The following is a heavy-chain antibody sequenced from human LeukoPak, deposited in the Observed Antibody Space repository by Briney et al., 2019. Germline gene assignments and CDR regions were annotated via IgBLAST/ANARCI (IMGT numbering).Heavy chain of an antibody. J-gene: IGHJ3*02. CDR1: GGSISSGGHA. CDR3: ARGANYGDYADDAFDI. Sequence: SQTLSLTCAVSGGSISSGGHAWSWIRQPPGKGLEWIGYIYHSGSTYYNPSLKSRVTISVDRSKNQFSLKLSSVTAADTAVYYCARGANYGDYADDAFDIWGQGTMVTVSS. D-gene: IGHD4-17*01. V-gene: IGHV4-30-2*01. CDR2: IYHSGST.